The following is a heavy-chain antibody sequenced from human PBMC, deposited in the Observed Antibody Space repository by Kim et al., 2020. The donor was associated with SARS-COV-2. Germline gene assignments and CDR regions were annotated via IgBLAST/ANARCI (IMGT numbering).Heavy chain of an antibody. D-gene: IGHD6-13*01. J-gene: IGHJ4*02. V-gene: IGHV4-31*03. CDR2: IYYSGST. Sequence: SETLSLTCTVSGGSISSGGYYWSWIRQHPGKVLEWIGYIYYSGSTYYNPSLKSRVTISVDTSKNQFSLKLSSVTAADTAVYYCARSHSSGIAAVDYWGQGTLVTVSS. CDR3: ARSHSSGIAAVDY. CDR1: GGSISSGGYY.